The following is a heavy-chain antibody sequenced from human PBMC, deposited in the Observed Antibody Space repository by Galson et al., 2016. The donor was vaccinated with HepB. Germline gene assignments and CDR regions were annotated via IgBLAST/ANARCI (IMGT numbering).Heavy chain of an antibody. CDR2: ITSDGGYT. D-gene: IGHD3-3*01. V-gene: IGHV3-21*04. J-gene: IGHJ4*02. CDR1: EFTFSTYS. Sequence: SLRLSCAASEFTFSTYSMNWARQAPGKGLEWVSSITSDGGYTYYADSARGRFTISRDNAQNSLYLQMNSLRAEDTAVYYCAKYSGITIFGVTMRYYFDYWGQGTLVTVSS. CDR3: AKYSGITIFGVTMRYYFDY.